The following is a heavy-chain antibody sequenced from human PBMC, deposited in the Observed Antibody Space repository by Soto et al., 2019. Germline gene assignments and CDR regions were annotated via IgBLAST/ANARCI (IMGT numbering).Heavy chain of an antibody. CDR2: INHSGST. J-gene: IGHJ4*02. CDR1: GGSFSGYY. V-gene: IGHV4-34*01. CDR3: ASGLGIYYFDY. D-gene: IGHD3-16*01. Sequence: QVQLQQWGAGLLKPSETLSLTCAVYGGSFSGYYWSWIRQPPGKGLEWIGEINHSGSTNYNPSLKSRVTISVDTSKNQFSLKLSSVTAADTAVYYCASGLGIYYFDYWGQGTLVTVSS.